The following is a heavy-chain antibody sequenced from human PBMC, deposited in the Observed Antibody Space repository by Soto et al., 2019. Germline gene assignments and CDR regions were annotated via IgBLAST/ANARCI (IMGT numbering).Heavy chain of an antibody. Sequence: PGESLKISSKGSGYSFTSYWISWVRQMPGKGLEWMGRIDPSDSYTNYSPSFQGHVTISADKSISTAYLQWSSLKASDTAMYYCARSPVTEIYYYYGMDVWGQGTTVTV. CDR2: IDPSDSYT. J-gene: IGHJ6*02. CDR1: GYSFTSYW. V-gene: IGHV5-10-1*01. D-gene: IGHD4-4*01. CDR3: ARSPVTEIYYYYGMDV.